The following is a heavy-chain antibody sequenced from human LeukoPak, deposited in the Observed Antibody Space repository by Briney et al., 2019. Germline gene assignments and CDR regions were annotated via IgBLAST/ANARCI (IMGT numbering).Heavy chain of an antibody. CDR2: ISAYNGST. J-gene: IGHJ4*02. Sequence: ASVKVSCKASGYTFTSYGISWVRQAPEQGLGGRGWISAYNGSTNYAQKLQGRVTMTTDTSTSTAYMELRSLRSDDTAVYYCARDGDVVVPAASLDYWGQGTLVTVSS. CDR1: GYTFTSYG. CDR3: ARDGDVVVPAASLDY. D-gene: IGHD2-2*01. V-gene: IGHV1-18*01.